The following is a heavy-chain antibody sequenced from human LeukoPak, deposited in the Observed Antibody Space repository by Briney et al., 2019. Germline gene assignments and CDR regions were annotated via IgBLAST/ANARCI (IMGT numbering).Heavy chain of an antibody. CDR2: IYHSGST. D-gene: IGHD5-24*01. CDR3: ARRRLGYYFDY. V-gene: IGHV4-38-2*01. J-gene: IGHJ4*02. CDR1: GYSISSGYY. Sequence: KPSETLSLTCAVSGYSISSGYYWGWIRQPPGKGLEWIGSIYHSGSTYYNPSLKSRVTISADTSKNQFSLTLNSVTAADTAVYYCARRRLGYYFDYWGQGTLVTVSS.